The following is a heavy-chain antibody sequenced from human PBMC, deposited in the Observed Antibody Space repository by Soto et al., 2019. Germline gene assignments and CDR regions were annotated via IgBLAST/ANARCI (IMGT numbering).Heavy chain of an antibody. Sequence: EVQLLESGGGLVQPGGSLRLSCAASGFTFSSYGMTWVRQAPGKGLEWVSFSSATGAGTYYADSVKGRFTISRDNSKNTLSLQMTSRRAGDTAVHYCAKDRRAGGNYGFCSDCWRQGPLVIVSS. CDR1: GFTFSSYG. J-gene: IGHJ4*02. CDR3: AKDRRAGGNYGFCSDC. CDR2: SSATGAGT. V-gene: IGHV3-23*01. D-gene: IGHD1-7*01.